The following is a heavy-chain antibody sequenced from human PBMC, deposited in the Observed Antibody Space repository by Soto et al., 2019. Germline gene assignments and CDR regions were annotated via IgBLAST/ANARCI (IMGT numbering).Heavy chain of an antibody. D-gene: IGHD2-2*01. CDR3: STAVYCSTTRCYYYYGLDV. CDR1: GGTFSSHS. CDR2: IIPIFGTE. J-gene: IGHJ6*02. V-gene: IGHV1-69*01. Sequence: QVQLGPSGAEVKKPGSSVKVSCKVSGGTFSSHSINWVRQAPGQGPEWMGGIIPIFGTENYAQKFQGRVTITPGESTSTAYMELSSLTSEDTALYYCSTAVYCSTTRCYYYYGLDVWGQGTTVIVSS.